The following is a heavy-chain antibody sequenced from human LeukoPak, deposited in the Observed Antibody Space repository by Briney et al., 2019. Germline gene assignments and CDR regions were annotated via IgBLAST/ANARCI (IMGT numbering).Heavy chain of an antibody. Sequence: PSETLSLTCAVYGGSFSGYYWSWIRQPPGKGLEWIGEINHSGSTNYNPSLKSRVTISVDTSKNQFSLKLSSVTAADTAVYYCARDRGYCNGGSCYGWFDPWGQGTLVTVSS. CDR3: ARDRGYCNGGSCYGWFDP. V-gene: IGHV4-34*01. CDR2: INHSGST. CDR1: GGSFSGYY. J-gene: IGHJ5*02. D-gene: IGHD2-15*01.